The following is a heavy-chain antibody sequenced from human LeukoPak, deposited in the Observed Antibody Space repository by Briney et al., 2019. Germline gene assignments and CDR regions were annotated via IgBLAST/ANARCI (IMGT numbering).Heavy chain of an antibody. CDR1: GGSFSGYY. Sequence: SETLSLTCAVYGGSFSGYYWSWIRQPPGKGLEWIGEINQSGSTNYNPSLKSRVTISIDTSKNQFSLKLNSVTAADTAVYYCVRGGEMASYYGMDVWGQGTTVTVSS. V-gene: IGHV4-34*01. CDR3: VRGGEMASYYGMDV. D-gene: IGHD5-24*01. CDR2: INQSGST. J-gene: IGHJ6*02.